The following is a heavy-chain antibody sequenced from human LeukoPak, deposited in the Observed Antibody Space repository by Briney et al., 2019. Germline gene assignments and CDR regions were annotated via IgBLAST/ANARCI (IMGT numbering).Heavy chain of an antibody. CDR2: ISVSGGST. CDR3: AKDQGFSSGWYDLDF. Sequence: AGGSLRLSCVVSGFTFSSYEMNWVRQAPGKGLEWVSGISVSGGSTYYADSVKGRFTVSRDNSKNTLYLQMSSLRAEDTAVYYCAKDQGFSSGWYDLDFWGQGTLVTVSS. V-gene: IGHV3-23*01. J-gene: IGHJ4*02. CDR1: GFTFSSYE. D-gene: IGHD6-19*01.